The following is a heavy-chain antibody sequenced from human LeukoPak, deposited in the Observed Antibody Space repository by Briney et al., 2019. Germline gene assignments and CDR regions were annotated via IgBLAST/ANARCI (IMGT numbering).Heavy chain of an antibody. CDR1: RLTFSTYA. Sequence: GGSLRLSCTASRLTFSTYAIGWVRQAPGKVLEWVASISGSGDTTYYTGSVKGRFTISRDNSKNALYLQMSSLRAEDTAVYYCAKSQRNDQQVVQRIDYWGQGTLVTVSS. CDR3: AKSQRNDQQVVQRIDY. D-gene: IGHD2-2*01. CDR2: ISGSGDTT. J-gene: IGHJ4*02. V-gene: IGHV3-23*01.